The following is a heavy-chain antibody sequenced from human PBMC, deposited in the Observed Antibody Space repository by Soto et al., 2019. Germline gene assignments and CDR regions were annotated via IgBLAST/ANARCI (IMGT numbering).Heavy chain of an antibody. CDR3: ARDPGIQVTDSSAWFWPDY. CDR1: GFTFSDYA. Sequence: QVQLVESGGGVVQPGRSLRLSCVASGFTFSDYAMHWVRQAPGKGLEWVAVISYAGSHKQYADSVKGRFTISRDNSKNTLYLQMNSLRVEDAAMYYCARDPGIQVTDSSAWFWPDYWGQGTLVTVSS. D-gene: IGHD3-22*01. V-gene: IGHV3-30-3*01. J-gene: IGHJ4*02. CDR2: ISYAGSHK.